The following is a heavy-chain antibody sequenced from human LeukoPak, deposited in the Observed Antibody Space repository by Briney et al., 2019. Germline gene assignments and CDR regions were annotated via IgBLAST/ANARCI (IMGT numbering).Heavy chain of an antibody. CDR2: IKRKADGGPT. V-gene: IGHV3-15*01. Sequence: GGALRLSCVTSGLTFSDAWVNWVRQAPGKGLEWVGRIKRKADGGPTDYAAPVKGRSTISRDDSKDTLYLQMNSLKTEDTAMYYCTTNDPFDIWGQGTMVTVSS. CDR1: GLTFSDAW. CDR3: TTNDPFDI. J-gene: IGHJ3*02.